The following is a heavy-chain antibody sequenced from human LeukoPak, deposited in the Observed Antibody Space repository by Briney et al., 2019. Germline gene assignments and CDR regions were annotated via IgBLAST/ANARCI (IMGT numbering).Heavy chain of an antibody. J-gene: IGHJ4*02. V-gene: IGHV4-59*01. Sequence: SETLSLTCTVSGGSISRYYWIWLRQPPGKGLEWIGYISYSGGTNHNPSHKSRVNISVDTSKNQHSLKLSSVTAADTAVYYCARDLDNSGWYVFDYWGQGNLVTVSS. D-gene: IGHD6-19*01. CDR3: ARDLDNSGWYVFDY. CDR2: ISYSGGT. CDR1: GGSISRYY.